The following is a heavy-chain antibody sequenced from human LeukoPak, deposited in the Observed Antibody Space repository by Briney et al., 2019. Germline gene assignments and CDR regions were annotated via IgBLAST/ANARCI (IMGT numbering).Heavy chain of an antibody. CDR2: ISAYNGNT. V-gene: IGHV1-18*01. CDR3: ARVELAVAGPVYFQH. J-gene: IGHJ1*01. Sequence: ASVKVSCKASGYTFTSYGISWVRQAPGQGLEWMGWISAYNGNTNYAQKLQGRVTMTTGTSTSTAYMELRSLRSDDTAVYYCARVELAVAGPVYFQHWGQGTLVTVFS. CDR1: GYTFTSYG. D-gene: IGHD6-19*01.